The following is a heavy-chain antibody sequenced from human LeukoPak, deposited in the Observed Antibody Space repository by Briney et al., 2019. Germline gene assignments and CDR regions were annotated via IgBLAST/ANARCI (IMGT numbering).Heavy chain of an antibody. V-gene: IGHV4-34*01. CDR3: ARGLMDWDYYDSSGYVY. D-gene: IGHD3-22*01. CDR2: INHSGST. Sequence: LRLSCAASGFTFSSYEMNWVRQPPGKGLEWIGEINHSGSTNYNPSLKSRVTISVDTSKNQFSLKLSSVTAADTAVYYCARGLMDWDYYDSSGYVYWGQGTLVTVSS. J-gene: IGHJ4*02. CDR1: GFTFSSYE.